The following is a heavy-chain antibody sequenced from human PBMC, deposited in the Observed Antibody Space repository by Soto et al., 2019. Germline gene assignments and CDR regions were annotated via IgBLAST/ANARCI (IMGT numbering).Heavy chain of an antibody. CDR3: VRGSSSTLYFDS. CDR1: GFTFSTYR. CDR2: ISSGSSTI. V-gene: IGHV3-48*04. Sequence: EVQLVESGGGLLQPGGSLRLSCAASGFTFSTYRMNWVRQAPGKGLEWVSYISSGSSTIYYADSVKGRFTISRDNAKNSLYLQMNSLRAEDTAVYYCVRGSSSTLYFDSWGQGNLVTVSS. D-gene: IGHD2-2*01. J-gene: IGHJ4*02.